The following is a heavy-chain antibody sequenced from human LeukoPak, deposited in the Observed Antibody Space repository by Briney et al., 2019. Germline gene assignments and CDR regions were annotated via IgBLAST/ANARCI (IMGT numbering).Heavy chain of an antibody. CDR1: GFTFTEYA. Sequence: GGALRLACAASGFTFTEYAMHSVGQAPGKGVEWVAVISYYGPNKYYADCVKGRFTIYRDNSENTLFLQMNSLRPDDTAVYYCAKDFAKYCSGGCDFQHWGQGTLVTVSS. D-gene: IGHD2-15*01. CDR3: AKDFAKYCSGGCDFQH. V-gene: IGHV3-30*18. CDR2: ISYYGPNK. J-gene: IGHJ1*01.